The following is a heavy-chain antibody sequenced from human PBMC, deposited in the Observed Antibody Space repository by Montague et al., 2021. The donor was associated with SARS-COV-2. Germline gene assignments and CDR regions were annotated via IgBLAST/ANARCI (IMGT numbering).Heavy chain of an antibody. J-gene: IGHJ5*02. D-gene: IGHD6-13*01. CDR3: ARGRVGSSWYRERNHWFDP. V-gene: IGHV4-34*01. CDR1: GGSFSGYY. CDR2: INHSGST. Sequence: SETLSLTCAVYGGSFSGYYWSWIRQPPGKGLEWIGEINHSGSTNYNPSLKSRVTISVDTSKNQFSLKLSSVTAADTAVYYCARGRVGSSWYRERNHWFDPWGQGTLVTVSS.